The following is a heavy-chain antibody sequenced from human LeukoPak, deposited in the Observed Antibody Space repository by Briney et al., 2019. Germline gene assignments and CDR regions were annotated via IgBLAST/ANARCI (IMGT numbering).Heavy chain of an antibody. CDR3: AREAILVVRYFDY. Sequence: GGSLRLSCAASGFTFSSYWMHWVRQVPGKGLVWVSRTNSDGSSPMYADSVKGRFTISTDNSKNTLYMQMNSMRADDTAVYYCAREAILVVRYFDYWGQGTLVTVSS. D-gene: IGHD3-22*01. CDR1: GFTFSSYW. V-gene: IGHV3-74*03. CDR2: TNSDGSSP. J-gene: IGHJ4*02.